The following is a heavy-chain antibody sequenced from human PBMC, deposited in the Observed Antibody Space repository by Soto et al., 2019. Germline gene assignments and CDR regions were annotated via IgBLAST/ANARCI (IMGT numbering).Heavy chain of an antibody. CDR3: AREAGYCSRTSCYRRAFDT. J-gene: IGHJ3*02. Sequence: EVQLVESGGDLVQPGGSLRLSCAASGFTFSGHWMHWVRQVPGKGLEWVSRINTDGATSTYADSVKGRFTISRDNAKNTLSLRMSALRAEDTALYYCAREAGYCSRTSCYRRAFDTWGQGTTVTVSS. CDR1: GFTFSGHW. CDR2: INTDGATS. V-gene: IGHV3-74*03. D-gene: IGHD2-2*01.